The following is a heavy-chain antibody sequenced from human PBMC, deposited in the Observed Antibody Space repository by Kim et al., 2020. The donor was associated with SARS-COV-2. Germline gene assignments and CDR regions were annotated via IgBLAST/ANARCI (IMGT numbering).Heavy chain of an antibody. Sequence: GGSLRLSCEAFGFTFSNYAIHWVCQAPGKGLEWVAVIWYDGSNKYYPDSVKGRFTISRDNSKNTLYLQMNSLRAEDTAVYYCATDAFDLWGQGTMVTVSS. CDR1: GFTFSNYA. CDR3: ATDAFDL. V-gene: IGHV3-33*01. J-gene: IGHJ3*01. CDR2: IWYDGSNK.